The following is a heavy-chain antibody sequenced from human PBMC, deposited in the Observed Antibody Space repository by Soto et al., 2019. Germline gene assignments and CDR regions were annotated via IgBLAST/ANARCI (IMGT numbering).Heavy chain of an antibody. CDR2: ISAYNGNT. J-gene: IGHJ6*02. CDR1: GYTFTSYG. CDR3: ARDGYYYDSSGYSTTPYYYYGMDV. D-gene: IGHD3-22*01. V-gene: IGHV1-18*01. Sequence: ASVKVSCKASGYTFTSYGISWVRQAPGQGLEWMGWISAYNGNTNYAQKLQGRVTMTTDTSTSTAYMELRSLRSDDTAVYYCARDGYYYDSSGYSTTPYYYYGMDVWGQGTTVTVAS.